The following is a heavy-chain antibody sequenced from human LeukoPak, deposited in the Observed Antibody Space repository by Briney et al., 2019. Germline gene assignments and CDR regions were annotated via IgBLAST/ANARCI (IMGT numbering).Heavy chain of an antibody. V-gene: IGHV3-21*01. CDR2: ITFSSSHI. J-gene: IGHJ4*02. CDR3: ASSYYDSSGYSDY. D-gene: IGHD3-22*01. CDR1: GFTFSGYV. Sequence: PGGSLRLSCAASGFTFSGYVMTWVRQAPGKGLECVSSITFSSSHIYYADSVKGRFTISRDNTKDSLYLQMNSLRAEDTAVYYCASSYYDSSGYSDYWGQGTLVTVSS.